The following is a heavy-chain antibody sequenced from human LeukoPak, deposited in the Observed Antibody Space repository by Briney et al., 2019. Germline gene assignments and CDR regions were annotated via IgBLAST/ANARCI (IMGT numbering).Heavy chain of an antibody. CDR1: GGTFSSYA. J-gene: IGHJ3*02. Sequence: EASVKASCKASGGTFSSYAISWVRQAPGQGLEWMGGIIPIFGTANYAQKFQGRVMITADKSTNTAYMELSSLRSEDTAVYYCARTFMDYVGGTYRYDVFDIWGQGTMVTVSS. CDR2: IIPIFGTA. CDR3: ARTFMDYVGGTYRYDVFDI. D-gene: IGHD3-16*02. V-gene: IGHV1-69*06.